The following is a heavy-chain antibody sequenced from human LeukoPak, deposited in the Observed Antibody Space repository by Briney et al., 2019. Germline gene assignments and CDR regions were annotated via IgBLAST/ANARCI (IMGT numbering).Heavy chain of an antibody. CDR3: ARWIDYYYYMDV. Sequence: PSETLSLTCTVSGGHFSGYYWSWIRQPPGKGLEWIGEINHSGSTNYNPSLKSRVTISVDTSKNQFSLKLSSVTAADTAVYYCARWIDYYYYMDVWGKGTTVTVSS. V-gene: IGHV4-34*01. CDR2: INHSGST. D-gene: IGHD2-2*03. CDR1: GGHFSGYY. J-gene: IGHJ6*03.